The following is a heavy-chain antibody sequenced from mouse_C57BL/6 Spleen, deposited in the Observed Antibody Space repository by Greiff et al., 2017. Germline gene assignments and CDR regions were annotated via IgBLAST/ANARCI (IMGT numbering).Heavy chain of an antibody. CDR2: FYPGSGSI. Sequence: QVQLKESGAELVKPGASVKLSCKASGYTFTEYTIHWVKQRSGQGLEWIGWFYPGSGSIKYNEKFKDKATLTADKSSSTVYMELSRLTSEDSAVYFCARHEERYDYDGVPWFAYWGQGTLVTVSA. CDR3: ARHEERYDYDGVPWFAY. J-gene: IGHJ3*01. D-gene: IGHD2-4*01. V-gene: IGHV1-62-2*01. CDR1: GYTFTEYT.